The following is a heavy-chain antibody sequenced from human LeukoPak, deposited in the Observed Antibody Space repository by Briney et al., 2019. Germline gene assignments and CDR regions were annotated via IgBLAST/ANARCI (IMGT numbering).Heavy chain of an antibody. CDR2: ISSSSTTI. V-gene: IGHV3-48*04. CDR1: GFTFSSYS. CDR3: AREGGEWELLRTFDY. D-gene: IGHD1-26*01. Sequence: GGSLRLSCAASGFTFSSYSMSWVRQAPGKGLECVSYISSSSTTIYYADSVKGRFTISRDNAKNSLYLQMNSLRAEDTAVYYCAREGGEWELLRTFDYWGQGTLVTVSS. J-gene: IGHJ4*02.